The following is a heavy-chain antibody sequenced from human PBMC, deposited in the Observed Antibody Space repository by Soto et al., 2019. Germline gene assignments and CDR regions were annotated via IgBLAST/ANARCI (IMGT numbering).Heavy chain of an antibody. CDR3: ARDAYDILTGYEYWFDP. J-gene: IGHJ5*02. V-gene: IGHV3-48*02. D-gene: IGHD3-9*01. CDR2: ISPSSSTK. Sequence: EVQLVESGGGLAQPGGSLTLSCAASGFTFNTYGMNWVRQAPGKGLDWVAHISPSSSTKYYADSVKGRFTISRDNAKNSVFLQMSSLRDEDTAVYYCARDAYDILTGYEYWFDPWGQGTPVTVSS. CDR1: GFTFNTYG.